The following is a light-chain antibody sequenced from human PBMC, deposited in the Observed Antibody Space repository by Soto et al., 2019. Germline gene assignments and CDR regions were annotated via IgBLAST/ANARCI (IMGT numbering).Light chain of an antibody. V-gene: IGKV3-11*02. J-gene: IGKJ2*01. CDR3: QQRSKWPPA. CDR1: QSVSY. Sequence: EIVLTQSPATLSLSPGERATLSCRASQSVSYLAWYQKKPGQAPRLLIYDASNRATGIPARFSGGWSGRDFILTVSSLEREDFGVFLCQQRSKWPPAFGQGIKLEIK. CDR2: DAS.